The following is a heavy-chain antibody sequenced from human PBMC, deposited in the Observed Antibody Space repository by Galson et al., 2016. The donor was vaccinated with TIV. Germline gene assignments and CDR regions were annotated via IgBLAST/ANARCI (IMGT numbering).Heavy chain of an antibody. CDR2: IHWCSSTT. V-gene: IGHV3-9*01. Sequence: SLRLSCAAAGFTFDAYAMHWVRQAPGKGLEWVSGIHWCSSTTGYADSVKGRFTISRDNAKNSLYLQMNSLRGEDTALYYCAKGAKEHVYHAMDVWGQGTTVTVSS. CDR3: AKGAKEHVYHAMDV. D-gene: IGHD1-26*01. CDR1: GFTFDAYA. J-gene: IGHJ6*02.